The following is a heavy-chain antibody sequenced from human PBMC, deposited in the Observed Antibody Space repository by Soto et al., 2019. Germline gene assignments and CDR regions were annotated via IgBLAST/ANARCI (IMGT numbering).Heavy chain of an antibody. D-gene: IGHD3-22*01. Sequence: EVQLLESGGGLVQPGGSLRLSCAASGFTFSTYVMSWVRQAPGKGLEWVSAISGSGGTTYYADSVKGRFTISRDNSKDTLYLQMSSLRVEDTAVYYCAKRPVRGVVTTDYNWFDPWGQGTLVTVSS. J-gene: IGHJ5*02. CDR2: ISGSGGTT. V-gene: IGHV3-23*01. CDR1: GFTFSTYV. CDR3: AKRPVRGVVTTDYNWFDP.